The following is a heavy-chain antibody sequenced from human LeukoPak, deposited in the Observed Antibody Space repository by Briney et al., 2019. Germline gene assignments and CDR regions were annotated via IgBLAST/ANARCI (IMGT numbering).Heavy chain of an antibody. V-gene: IGHV4-39*07. CDR1: GGSISSSSYY. CDR3: ASGYCSGGSCYAFDY. J-gene: IGHJ4*02. D-gene: IGHD2-15*01. CDR2: IYYTGNI. Sequence: SETLSLTCTVSGGSISSSSYYWGWIRQPPGKGLEWIGNIYYTGNIYYNPSLNSRVTVSVDTSKNQFSLKLSSVTAADTAVYYCASGYCSGGSCYAFDYWGQGTLVTVSS.